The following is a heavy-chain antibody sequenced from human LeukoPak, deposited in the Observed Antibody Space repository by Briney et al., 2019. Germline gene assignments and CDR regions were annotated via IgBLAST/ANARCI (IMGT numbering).Heavy chain of an antibody. J-gene: IGHJ3*02. CDR2: IYYSGST. CDR1: GGSISSSSYY. V-gene: IGHV4-39*01. Sequence: SETLSLTCTVSGGSISSSSYYWAWIRQPPGKGLEWIGSIYYSGSTDYNPSLKSRVTKSVDTSKNQFSLKLSFVSAADTAVYYCGRLHPDDAFDIWGQGTMVTVSS. CDR3: GRLHPDDAFDI.